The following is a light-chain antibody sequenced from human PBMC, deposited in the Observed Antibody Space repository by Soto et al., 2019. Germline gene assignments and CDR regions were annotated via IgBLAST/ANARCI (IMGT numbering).Light chain of an antibody. V-gene: IGKV3-11*01. Sequence: EIVLTQSAATLSLSPGERATLSCRASQSVSSYLAWYQQKPGQAPRLLIYDASNRATGIPARFSGSGSGTDFTLTISSLETEDFAVYYCQQRSNWPRFTFGPGTKVDIK. J-gene: IGKJ3*01. CDR1: QSVSSY. CDR2: DAS. CDR3: QQRSNWPRFT.